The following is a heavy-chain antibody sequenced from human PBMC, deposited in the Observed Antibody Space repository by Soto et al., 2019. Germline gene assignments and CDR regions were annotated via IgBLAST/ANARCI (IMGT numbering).Heavy chain of an antibody. CDR1: GGTFSSYA. J-gene: IGHJ4*02. Sequence: QVQLVQSGAEVKKPGSSVKVSCKASGGTFSSYAISWVRQAPGQGLEWMGGIIPIFGTANYAQKFQGRVTITADESTSTDYMELSSLRSEDTAVYYCARVKPESTWIQRWLDYWGQGTLVTVSS. CDR3: ARVKPESTWIQRWLDY. CDR2: IIPIFGTA. V-gene: IGHV1-69*01. D-gene: IGHD5-18*01.